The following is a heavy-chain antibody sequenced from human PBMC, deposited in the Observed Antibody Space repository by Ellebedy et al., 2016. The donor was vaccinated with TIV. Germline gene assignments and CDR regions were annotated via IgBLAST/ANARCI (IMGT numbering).Heavy chain of an antibody. J-gene: IGHJ6*02. D-gene: IGHD4-23*01. CDR3: AKDPKSVGHYYGWDV. Sequence: GESLKISCAASGFTFSDYSMNWVRQAPGKGLEWLSYISSGSRTILYADSVKGRFTISRDNSKNTLYLQMNSLRGEDTALYYCAKDPKSVGHYYGWDVWGQGTTVTVSS. CDR2: ISSGSRTI. CDR1: GFTFSDYS. V-gene: IGHV3-48*01.